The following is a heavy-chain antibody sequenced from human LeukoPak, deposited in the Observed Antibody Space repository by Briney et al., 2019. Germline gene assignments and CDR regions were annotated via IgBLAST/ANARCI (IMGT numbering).Heavy chain of an antibody. D-gene: IGHD3-10*02. Sequence: PAETLSLTCTVSGGSINDYYLNWIRQAPGKGLEWIGYISNSGTTDYNPSLKGRVTMSVDTSKNGFPLNLTSVSAADTAMYYSARVVRGAVTSNWFDPWGQGTLVTVSS. CDR2: ISNSGTT. CDR3: ARVVRGAVTSNWFDP. V-gene: IGHV4-59*01. J-gene: IGHJ5*02. CDR1: GGSINDYY.